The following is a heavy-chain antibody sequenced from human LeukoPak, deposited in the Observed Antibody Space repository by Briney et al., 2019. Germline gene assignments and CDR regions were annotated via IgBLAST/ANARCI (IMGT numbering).Heavy chain of an antibody. CDR1: GFTFSSYS. J-gene: IGHJ4*02. Sequence: GGSLRLSCAASGFTFSSYSMNWVRQAPGKGLEWVSYISSSSSTIYYADSVKGRFTISRDNAKNSLYLQMNSLRAEDTAVYYCAKEDLRPHDYWGQGTLVTVSS. D-gene: IGHD1-14*01. CDR3: AKEDLRPHDY. CDR2: ISSSSSTI. V-gene: IGHV3-48*04.